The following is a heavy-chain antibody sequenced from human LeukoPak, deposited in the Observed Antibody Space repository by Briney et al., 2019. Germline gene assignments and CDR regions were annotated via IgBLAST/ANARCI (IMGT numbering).Heavy chain of an antibody. CDR3: ARLSLVVPAVTFDY. D-gene: IGHD2-2*01. J-gene: IGHJ4*02. CDR1: GGSISSYY. CDR2: INHSGST. Sequence: SETLSLTCTVSGGSISSYYWSWIRQPPGKGLEWIGEINHSGSTNYNPSLKSRVTISVDTSKNQFSLKLSSVTAADTAVYYCARLSLVVPAVTFDYWGQGTLVTVSS. V-gene: IGHV4-34*01.